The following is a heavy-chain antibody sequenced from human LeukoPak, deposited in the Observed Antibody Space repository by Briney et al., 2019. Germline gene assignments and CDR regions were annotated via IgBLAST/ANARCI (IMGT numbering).Heavy chain of an antibody. CDR3: ASEGD. CDR2: IYTEGTT. CDR1: GFTVSSNY. J-gene: IGHJ4*02. Sequence: GGSLRLSCAVSGFTVSSNYFSWVRQAPGKGLEWVSVIYTEGTTYYADSVKGRFIIARDNSKNTVYLQMNSLRVEDTAVYYCASEGDWGQGTLVTVSS. V-gene: IGHV3-66*02. D-gene: IGHD3-16*01.